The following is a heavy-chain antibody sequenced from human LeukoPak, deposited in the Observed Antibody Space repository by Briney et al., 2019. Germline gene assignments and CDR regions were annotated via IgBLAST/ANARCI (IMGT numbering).Heavy chain of an antibody. Sequence: SETLSLTCTVSGGSVSSGSYYWSWIRQPPGKGLEWIGYIFYSGSTNYNPSLKSRVTISVDTSKNQFSLKLSSVTAADTAVYYCARAGYCSGGSCYSSGLWSDPWGQGTLVTVSS. CDR1: GGSVSSGSYY. V-gene: IGHV4-61*01. D-gene: IGHD2-15*01. J-gene: IGHJ5*02. CDR3: ARAGYCSGGSCYSSGLWSDP. CDR2: IFYSGST.